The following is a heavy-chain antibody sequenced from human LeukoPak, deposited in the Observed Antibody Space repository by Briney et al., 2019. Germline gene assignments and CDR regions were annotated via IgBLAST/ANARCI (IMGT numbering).Heavy chain of an antibody. CDR2: ISGRGGST. D-gene: IGHD3-22*01. J-gene: IGHJ4*02. Sequence: GGSLRLSCAASGFTFSSYAMNWVRQAPGKGLEWVSAISGRGGSTYYADSVKGRFTISRANSKNTLYLQMNSLKTEDTAVYYCTVYYDGSRVGYWGQGILVTVSS. CDR1: GFTFSSYA. CDR3: TVYYDGSRVGY. V-gene: IGHV3-23*01.